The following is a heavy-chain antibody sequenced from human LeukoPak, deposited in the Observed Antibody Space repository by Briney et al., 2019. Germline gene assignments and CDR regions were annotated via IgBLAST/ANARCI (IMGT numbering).Heavy chain of an antibody. Sequence: ASVKVSCKASGYTFTNYGISWVRQAPGQGLEWMGWISAYTNNTDYAQKLQGRVTMTTDTSTSIVYMELRSLRSDDTAVYYCAHGSSSSSSIDPWGQGTLVTVSS. D-gene: IGHD6-13*01. CDR3: AHGSSSSSSIDP. CDR2: ISAYTNNT. CDR1: GYTFTNYG. J-gene: IGHJ5*02. V-gene: IGHV1-18*01.